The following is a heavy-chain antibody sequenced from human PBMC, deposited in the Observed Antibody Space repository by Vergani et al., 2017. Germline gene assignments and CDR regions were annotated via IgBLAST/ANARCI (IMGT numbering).Heavy chain of an antibody. V-gene: IGHV4-59*01. CDR1: GGSISSYY. CDR2: IYYSGST. J-gene: IGHJ3*02. CDR3: ARNPYCGGDCYSDAFDI. Sequence: QVQLQESGPGLVKPSETLSLTCTVSGGSISSYYWSWIRQPPGKGREWIGYIYYSGSTNYNPSLKSRVTISVATSKKQFSLKLSSVTAADTAVYYCARNPYCGGDCYSDAFDIWGQGTMVTVSS. D-gene: IGHD2-21*02.